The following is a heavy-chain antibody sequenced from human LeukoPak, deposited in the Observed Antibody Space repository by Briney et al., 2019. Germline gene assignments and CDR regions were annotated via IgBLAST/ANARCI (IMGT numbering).Heavy chain of an antibody. CDR2: IYYSGST. J-gene: IGHJ4*02. D-gene: IGHD3-22*01. CDR1: GGSISSSSYY. CDR3: AGPLLTSYSDSSAYS. V-gene: IGHV4-39*01. Sequence: KTSETLSLTCTVSGGSISSSSYYWGWIRQPPGKGLEWIGIIYYSGSTSYNPSLKSRVTISIDTSKNQFSLKLSSVTAADTAVYYCAGPLLTSYSDSSAYSWGQGTLVTVSS.